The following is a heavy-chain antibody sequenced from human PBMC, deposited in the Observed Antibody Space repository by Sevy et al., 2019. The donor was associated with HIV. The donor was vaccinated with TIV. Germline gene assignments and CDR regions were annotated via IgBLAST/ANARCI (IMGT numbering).Heavy chain of an antibody. Sequence: GLSLRLSCAASGFTISSFWMHWIRQAPGQGLEWLANINQDGSAIYAADSVKGRFTISRDNAKNTLFLQMRSMRVEDTALYYSSRSIAASGAWWGQGTVVTVSS. CDR3: SRSIAASGAW. CDR2: INQDGSAI. CDR1: GFTISSFW. D-gene: IGHD6-13*01. V-gene: IGHV3-7*01. J-gene: IGHJ4*02.